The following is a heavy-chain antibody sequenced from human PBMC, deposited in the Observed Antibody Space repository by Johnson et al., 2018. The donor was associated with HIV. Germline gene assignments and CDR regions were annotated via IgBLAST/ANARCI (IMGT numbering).Heavy chain of an antibody. CDR3: ARSLGVVGAIGKGAFDI. J-gene: IGHJ3*02. V-gene: IGHV3-30*02. D-gene: IGHD1-26*01. CDR1: GFTFSSYG. CDR2: IRYDGSNK. Sequence: VQLVESGGGVVQPGGSLRLSCAASGFTFSSYGMHWVRQAPGKGLEWVAFIRYDGSNKYYADSVKGRVTISRDNSKNTLYLQMNSLRAEDTAVYYCARSLGVVGAIGKGAFDIWGQGTMVTVSS.